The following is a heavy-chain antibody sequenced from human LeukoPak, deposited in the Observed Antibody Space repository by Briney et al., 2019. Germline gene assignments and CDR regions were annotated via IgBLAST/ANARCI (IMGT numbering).Heavy chain of an antibody. Sequence: QSGGSLSLSCAASGFTISSYAMSWVRQAPGKGLEWVSVISGSGGDTYYADSAKGEFTITRDNSKNTLYLQMNSRRAEDTAVYYCARIRYSSGWYGDYFDNWGQGTLVTVSS. V-gene: IGHV3-23*01. CDR1: GFTISSYA. CDR3: ARIRYSSGWYGDYFDN. D-gene: IGHD6-19*01. J-gene: IGHJ4*02. CDR2: ISGSGGDT.